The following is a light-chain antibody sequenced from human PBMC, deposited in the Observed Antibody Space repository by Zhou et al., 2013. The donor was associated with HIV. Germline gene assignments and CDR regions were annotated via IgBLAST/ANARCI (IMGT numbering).Light chain of an antibody. J-gene: IGKJ1*01. CDR2: DAS. Sequence: DIQMTQSPSSLSASVGDRVTITCRASQSISSYLNWYQQKLGKAPKLLIYDASSLQSGVPPRFSGSGSGTDFTLTISSLQPEDFATYYCQQSYTSWTFGQGTKVEV. CDR3: QQSYTSWT. V-gene: IGKV1-39*01. CDR1: QSISSY.